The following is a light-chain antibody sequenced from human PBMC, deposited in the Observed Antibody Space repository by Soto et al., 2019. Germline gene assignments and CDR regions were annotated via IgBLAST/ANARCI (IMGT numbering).Light chain of an antibody. CDR1: QTISRW. V-gene: IGKV1-5*03. CDR2: KAS. Sequence: DIQMTQSPSTLSASVGDRVTITCRASQTISRWLAWYQQKPGKAPKLLIYKASTLENGVPSRLSGSGFETEFSLTLSGLQHGDSANYYCHQYKSSSRTFGQATKADLK. CDR3: HQYKSSSRT. J-gene: IGKJ1*01.